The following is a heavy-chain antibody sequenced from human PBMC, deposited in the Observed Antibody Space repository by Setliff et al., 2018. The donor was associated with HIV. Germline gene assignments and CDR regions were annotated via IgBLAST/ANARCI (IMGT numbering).Heavy chain of an antibody. J-gene: IGHJ1*01. CDR3: ARDSGPYYDYVWGTYRPEYFQH. D-gene: IGHD3-16*02. CDR2: IKEDGSEK. V-gene: IGHV3-7*01. Sequence: GGSLRLSCAASGFTFNTHWMSWVRQAPGKGLEWVANIKEDGSEKYYADSVKGRFTISRDSAKNSVYLQMNSLRAEDTAVYYCARDSGPYYDYVWGTYRPEYFQHWGQGTLVTVSS. CDR1: GFTFNTHW.